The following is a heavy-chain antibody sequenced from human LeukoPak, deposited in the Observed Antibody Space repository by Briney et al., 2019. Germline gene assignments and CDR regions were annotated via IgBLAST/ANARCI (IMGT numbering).Heavy chain of an antibody. CDR1: GGSFSGYY. V-gene: IGHV4-34*01. CDR3: ARGIVSRSGFAY. D-gene: IGHD3-10*01. CDR2: INHSGST. Sequence: PSETLSLTCAVYGGSFSGYYWGRVRQPPGKGLEWIGEINHSGSTNYNPSLKSRVTISVDTSKNQFSLKLSSVTAADTAVYYCARGIVSRSGFAYWGQGTLVTVSS. J-gene: IGHJ4*02.